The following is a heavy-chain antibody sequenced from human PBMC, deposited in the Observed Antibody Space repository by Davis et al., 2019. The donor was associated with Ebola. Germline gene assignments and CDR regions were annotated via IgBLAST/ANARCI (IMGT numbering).Heavy chain of an antibody. D-gene: IGHD6-6*01. J-gene: IGHJ5*02. CDR2: ISAYNGNT. Sequence: ASVKVSCKASGYTFTSYGISWVRQAPGQGLEWMGWISAYNGNTNYAQKLQGRVTMTTDTSTSTAYMELRSLRSDDTAVYYCARRADGVLSGWFDPWGQGTLVTVSS. CDR1: GYTFTSYG. V-gene: IGHV1-18*01. CDR3: ARRADGVLSGWFDP.